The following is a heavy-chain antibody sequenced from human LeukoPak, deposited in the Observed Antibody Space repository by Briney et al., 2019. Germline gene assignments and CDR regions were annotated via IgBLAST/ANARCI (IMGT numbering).Heavy chain of an antibody. D-gene: IGHD3-3*01. CDR3: ARAQNKKSRYDFWSGFGVYGMDV. Sequence: GGSLRLSCAASGFTFSSYSMNWVRQAPGKGLEWVSYISSSSSTTYYADSVKGRFTISRDNSKNTLYLQMNSLRAEDTAVYYCARAQNKKSRYDFWSGFGVYGMDVWGQGTTVTVSS. CDR1: GFTFSSYS. J-gene: IGHJ6*02. CDR2: ISSSSSTT. V-gene: IGHV3-48*01.